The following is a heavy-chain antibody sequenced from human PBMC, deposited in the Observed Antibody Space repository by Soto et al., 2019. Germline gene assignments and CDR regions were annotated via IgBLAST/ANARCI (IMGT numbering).Heavy chain of an antibody. J-gene: IGHJ6*02. CDR3: AKDLLRYFDWLFHYYYYYGMDV. CDR1: GFTVSSYG. Sequence: GGSLRLSCAASGFTVSSYGMHGVRQAPGKGLEWVAVISYDGSNKYYADSVKGRFTISRDNSKNTLYLQMNSLRAEDTAVYYCAKDLLRYFDWLFHYYYYYGMDVWGQGTTVTVSS. CDR2: ISYDGSNK. V-gene: IGHV3-30*18. D-gene: IGHD3-9*01.